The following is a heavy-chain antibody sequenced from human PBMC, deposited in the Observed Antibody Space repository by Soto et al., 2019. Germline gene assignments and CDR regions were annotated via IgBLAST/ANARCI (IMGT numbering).Heavy chain of an antibody. V-gene: IGHV4-30-4*01. CDR3: ASNYDSSGYSRHWWYFDL. CDR1: GGSISSGDYY. CDR2: IYYSGST. D-gene: IGHD3-22*01. J-gene: IGHJ2*01. Sequence: SETLSLTCTVSGGSISSGDYYWSWIRQPPGKGLEWIGYIYYSGSTYYNPSLKSRVTISVDTSKNQFSLKLSSVTAADTAVYYFASNYDSSGYSRHWWYFDLWGRGTRVTVPS.